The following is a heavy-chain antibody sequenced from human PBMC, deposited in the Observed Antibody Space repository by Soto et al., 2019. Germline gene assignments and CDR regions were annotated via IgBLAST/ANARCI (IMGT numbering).Heavy chain of an antibody. D-gene: IGHD6-19*01. CDR2: INAGNGNT. Sequence: ASVKVSCKASGYTFTSYAMHWVGQAPGQRLEWMGWINAGNGNTKYSQKFQGRVTITRDTSASTAYMELSSLRSEDTAVYYCARLKGWAGSDYLGQGTLVTVSS. CDR3: ARLKGWAGSDY. CDR1: GYTFTSYA. V-gene: IGHV1-3*01. J-gene: IGHJ4*02.